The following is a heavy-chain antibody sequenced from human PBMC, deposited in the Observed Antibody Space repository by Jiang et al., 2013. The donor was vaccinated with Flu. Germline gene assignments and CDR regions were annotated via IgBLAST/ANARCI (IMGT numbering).Heavy chain of an antibody. CDR1: GDSFSSYT. CDR2: ITPIFGTT. CDR3: ARDMTLETYYFDY. J-gene: IGHJ4*02. V-gene: IGHV1-69*01. Sequence: KASGDSFSSYTYAWVRLAPGQGLEWMGGITPIFGTTKIAQKFQGRVTITADESTSTVFMDLSSLRSEDTAVYYCARDMTLETYYFDYWGQGTLVTVSS.